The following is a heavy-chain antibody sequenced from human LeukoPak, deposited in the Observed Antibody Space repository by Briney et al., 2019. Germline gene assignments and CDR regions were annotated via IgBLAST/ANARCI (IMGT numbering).Heavy chain of an antibody. CDR1: GGSFSGYY. D-gene: IGHD1-14*01. CDR3: ARDPSEGGAFDI. V-gene: IGHV4-34*01. CDR2: INHSGST. J-gene: IGHJ3*02. Sequence: PSETLSLTCAVYGGSFSGYYWSWIRQPPGKGLEWIGEINHSGSTNYNPSLESRVTISVDTSKNQFSLKLSSVTAADTAVYYCARDPSEGGAFDIWGRGTMVTVSS.